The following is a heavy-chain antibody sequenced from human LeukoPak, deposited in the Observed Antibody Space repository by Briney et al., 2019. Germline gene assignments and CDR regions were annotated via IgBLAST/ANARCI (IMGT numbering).Heavy chain of an antibody. CDR1: GDSISSYY. CDR3: ARGRMDYYDSSGYYYYYYGMDV. V-gene: IGHV4-4*07. Sequence: SETLSLTCTVSGDSISSYYWSWLRQPAGKGLEWIGRIYTSGSTNYNPSLKSRVTMSVDTSKNQFSLKLSSVTAADTAVYYCARGRMDYYDSSGYYYYYYGMDVWGQGTTVTVSS. CDR2: IYTSGST. D-gene: IGHD3-22*01. J-gene: IGHJ6*02.